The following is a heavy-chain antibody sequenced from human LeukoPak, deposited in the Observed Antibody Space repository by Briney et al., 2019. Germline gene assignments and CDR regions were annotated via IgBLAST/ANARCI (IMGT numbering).Heavy chain of an antibody. D-gene: IGHD3-22*01. CDR3: ARLHYYDSSGYYPGTDNWFDP. J-gene: IGHJ5*02. CDR2: ISGSGGST. CDR1: GFTFSSYA. V-gene: IGHV3-23*01. Sequence: GGSLRLSCAASGFTFSSYAMSWVRQAPGKGLEWVSAISGSGGSTYYADSVKGRFTISRDNSKNTLYLQMNSLRAEDTAVYYCARLHYYDSSGYYPGTDNWFDPWGQGTLVTVSS.